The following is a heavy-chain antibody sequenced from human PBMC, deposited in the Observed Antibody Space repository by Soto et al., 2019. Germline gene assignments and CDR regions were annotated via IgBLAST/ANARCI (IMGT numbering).Heavy chain of an antibody. J-gene: IGHJ6*02. V-gene: IGHV6-1*01. Sequence: SQTLSLTCAISGDSVSINSAAWNWIRQSPSRGLEWLGRTYYRSKWYNDYAVSVKSRITINPDTSKNQFSLQLNSVTPEDTAVYYCVRDYGSGSYQPTRHGMDVWGQGTTVTVSS. D-gene: IGHD3-10*01. CDR1: GDSVSINSAA. CDR2: TYYRSKWYN. CDR3: VRDYGSGSYQPTRHGMDV.